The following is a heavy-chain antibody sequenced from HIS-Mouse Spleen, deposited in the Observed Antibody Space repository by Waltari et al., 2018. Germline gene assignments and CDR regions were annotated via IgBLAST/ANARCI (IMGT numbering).Heavy chain of an antibody. CDR3: AREIPYSSSWYDWYFDL. Sequence: QLQLQESGPGLVTPSETLSLTCTVPGGPIRSSRSYWGWLRQPPGKGLEWIGSIYYSGSTYYNPSLKSRVTISVDTSKNQFSLKLSSVTAADTAVYYCAREIPYSSSWYDWYFDLWGRGTLVTVSS. D-gene: IGHD6-13*01. J-gene: IGHJ2*01. CDR1: GGPIRSSRSY. V-gene: IGHV4-39*07. CDR2: IYYSGST.